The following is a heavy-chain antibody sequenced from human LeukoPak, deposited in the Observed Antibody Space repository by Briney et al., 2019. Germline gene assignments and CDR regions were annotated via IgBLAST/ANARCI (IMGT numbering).Heavy chain of an antibody. D-gene: IGHD3-22*01. Sequence: GYCSTRYRVGRGCQMPGKGLEWMGIIYPGDSETRYSPSFQGQVTISADKSINTAYLQWSSLKASDTALYYSTQRSGCWLLLGARGTLVTVSS. CDR3: TQRSGCWLLL. J-gene: IGHJ4*02. CDR1: GYCSTRYR. CDR2: IYPGDSET. V-gene: IGHV5-51*01.